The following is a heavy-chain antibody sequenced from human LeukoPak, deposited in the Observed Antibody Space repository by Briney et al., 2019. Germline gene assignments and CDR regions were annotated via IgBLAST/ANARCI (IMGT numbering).Heavy chain of an antibody. J-gene: IGHJ4*02. CDR2: ISSSSSYI. CDR3: AREAAAAGFDY. V-gene: IGHV3-21*01. Sequence: GGSLRLSCAASGFTFSSYIMNWVRQAPGKGLEWVSSISSSSSYIYYADSVKGRFTISRDNAKNSLYLQMNSLRAEDTAVYYCAREAAAAGFDYWGQGTLVTVSS. D-gene: IGHD6-13*01. CDR1: GFTFSSYI.